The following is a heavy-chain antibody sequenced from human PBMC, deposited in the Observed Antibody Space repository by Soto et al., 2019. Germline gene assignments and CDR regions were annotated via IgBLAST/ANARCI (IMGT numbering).Heavy chain of an antibody. CDR2: INAGNGNT. V-gene: IGHV1-3*01. CDR3: ARVGIPPPYYYMDV. D-gene: IGHD5-18*01. J-gene: IGHJ6*03. CDR1: GYTFTSYA. Sequence: QVQLVQSGAEVKKPGASVKVSCKASGYTFTSYAMHWVRQAPGQRLEWMGWINAGNGNTKYSQKFQGRVTITRDTSASTAHMELSSLRSEDTAVYYCARVGIPPPYYYMDVWGKGTTVTVSS.